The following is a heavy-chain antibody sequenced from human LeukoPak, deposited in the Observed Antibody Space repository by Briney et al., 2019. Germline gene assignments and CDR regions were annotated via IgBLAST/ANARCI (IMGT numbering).Heavy chain of an antibody. D-gene: IGHD3-3*01. CDR1: GYTLTDYY. Sequence: ASVKVSCKASGYTLTDYYMHWVRQAPGQGLEWMGRINPNSGGTNYAQKFQGRVTMTRDTSISTAYMELSRLRSDDTAVYYCARGGYDFVYYYYGMDVWGQGTTVTVSS. V-gene: IGHV1-2*06. CDR2: INPNSGGT. J-gene: IGHJ6*02. CDR3: ARGGYDFVYYYYGMDV.